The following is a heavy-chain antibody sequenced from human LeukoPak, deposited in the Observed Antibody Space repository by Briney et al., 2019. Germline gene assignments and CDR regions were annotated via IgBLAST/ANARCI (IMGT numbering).Heavy chain of an antibody. CDR2: IRYDGSNK. CDR1: GFTFSGYG. D-gene: IGHD2/OR15-2a*01. J-gene: IGHJ4*02. Sequence: GGSLRLSCAASGFTFSGYGMHWVRQAPGKGLEWVAFIRYDGSNKYYADSVKGRFTISRDNSKNTLYLQMNSLRAEDTAVYYCAKDPRVPFLFDYWGQGTLVTVSS. CDR3: AKDPRVPFLFDY. V-gene: IGHV3-30*02.